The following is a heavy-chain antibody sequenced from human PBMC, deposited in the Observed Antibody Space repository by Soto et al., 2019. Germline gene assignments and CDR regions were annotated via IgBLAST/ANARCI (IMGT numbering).Heavy chain of an antibody. CDR1: GFTSSSYA. V-gene: IGHV3-23*01. Sequence: GGSLRLSCVASGFTSSSYAMSWVRQAPGKGLEWVSTISGPGDTTLYADSVKGRFTISRDNSKNTLYLQVNSLRAEDTAVYYCAKDYQTYCSGTSCSTIGYFYYYAMDVWGQGTTVTVSS. J-gene: IGHJ6*02. CDR2: ISGPGDTT. D-gene: IGHD2-2*02. CDR3: AKDYQTYCSGTSCSTIGYFYYYAMDV.